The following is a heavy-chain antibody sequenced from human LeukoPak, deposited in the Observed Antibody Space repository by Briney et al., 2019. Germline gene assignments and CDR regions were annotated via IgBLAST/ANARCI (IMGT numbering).Heavy chain of an antibody. CDR2: IKEDGSEK. CDR3: ARVAKFYYGSETYYFFEH. CDR1: GFIFSNYW. Sequence: GGSLRLSCAASGFIFSNYWMTWVRQAPGKGLGWVANIKEDGSEKYFVDSVKGRFTISRDNAKNSLYLQMNSLRVEDTAVYYCARVAKFYYGSETYYFFEHWGQGTPVTASS. V-gene: IGHV3-7*01. J-gene: IGHJ4*02. D-gene: IGHD3-10*01.